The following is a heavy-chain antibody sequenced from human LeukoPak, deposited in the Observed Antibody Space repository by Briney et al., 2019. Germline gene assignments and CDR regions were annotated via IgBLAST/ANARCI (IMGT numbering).Heavy chain of an antibody. J-gene: IGHJ6*03. V-gene: IGHV4-59*08. CDR3: ARRGYYYYYMDV. Sequence: SETLSLTCTVSGGSISSHYWSWIRQPPGKGLEWIGYIYYSGSTNYSPSLKSRVSISVDTSKNQFSLKLSSVTAADTAVYYCARRGYYYYYMDVWGKGTTVTVSS. CDR2: IYYSGST. CDR1: GGSISSHY.